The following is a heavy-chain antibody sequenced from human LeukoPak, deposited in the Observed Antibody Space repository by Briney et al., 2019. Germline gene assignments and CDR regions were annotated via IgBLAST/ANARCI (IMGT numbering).Heavy chain of an antibody. D-gene: IGHD6-19*01. CDR1: VDSISSYY. Sequence: PSETLSLTCTVSVDSISSYYWNWIRQPPGKALGWIGYIYYSGRTNYNPSLKSRVTISVDTSKNQFSLKLSSVTAADTAVYYCARGGWYPESFQHWGQGALVTVSS. V-gene: IGHV4-59*01. CDR3: ARGGWYPESFQH. J-gene: IGHJ1*01. CDR2: IYYSGRT.